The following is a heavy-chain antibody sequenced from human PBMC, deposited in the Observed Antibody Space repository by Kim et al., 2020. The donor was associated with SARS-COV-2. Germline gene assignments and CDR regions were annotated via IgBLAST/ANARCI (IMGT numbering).Heavy chain of an antibody. V-gene: IGHV4-59*01. J-gene: IGHJ3*02. CDR3: ARSYPGYNWNYPDAFDI. Sequence: LKRRVTISVDTSKNQFSLKLSSVTAADTAVYYCARSYPGYNWNYPDAFDIWGQGTMVTVSS. D-gene: IGHD1-7*01.